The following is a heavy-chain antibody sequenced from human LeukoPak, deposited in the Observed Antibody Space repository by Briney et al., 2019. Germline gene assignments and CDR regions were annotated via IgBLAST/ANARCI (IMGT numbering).Heavy chain of an antibody. CDR1: GYTFTSYD. D-gene: IGHD3-22*01. J-gene: IGHJ4*02. CDR3: ARERVNYYDSSGYYEDFDY. CDR2: MNPNSGNT. Sequence: GASVKVSCKASGYTFTSYDINWVQQATGQGLEWMGWMNPNSGNTGYAQKFQGRVTMTRNTSISTAYMELSSLRSEDTAVYYCARERVNYYDSSGYYEDFDYWGQGTLVTVSS. V-gene: IGHV1-8*01.